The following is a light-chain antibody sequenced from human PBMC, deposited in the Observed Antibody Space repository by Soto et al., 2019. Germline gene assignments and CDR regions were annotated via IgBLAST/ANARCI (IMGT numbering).Light chain of an antibody. CDR3: SSYTSSSTLVV. V-gene: IGLV2-14*01. Sequence: QSALTQPASVSGSPGQSITLSCTGTSSDVGGYNYVSWYQQHPGKAPKLMIYDVSNRPAGVYNRFSGAKSGNTASLTISRLQAEDEADYYCSSYTSSSTLVVFGGGTTLTVL. CDR1: SSDVGGYNY. CDR2: DVS. J-gene: IGLJ2*01.